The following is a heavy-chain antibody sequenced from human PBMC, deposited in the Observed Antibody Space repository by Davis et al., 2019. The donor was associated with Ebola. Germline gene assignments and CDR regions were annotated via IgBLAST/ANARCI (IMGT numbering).Heavy chain of an antibody. CDR1: GYSISSGYY. CDR3: ASFSSSWYYFDY. J-gene: IGHJ4*02. CDR2: IYHTGRT. Sequence: PSETLSLTCAVSGYSISSGYYWGWIRQPPGKGLEWIGSIYHTGRTYYNPSLKSRVIISVDTSKNQFSLKLSSVTAADTAVYYCASFSSSWYYFDYWGQGTLVTVSS. V-gene: IGHV4-38-2*01. D-gene: IGHD6-13*01.